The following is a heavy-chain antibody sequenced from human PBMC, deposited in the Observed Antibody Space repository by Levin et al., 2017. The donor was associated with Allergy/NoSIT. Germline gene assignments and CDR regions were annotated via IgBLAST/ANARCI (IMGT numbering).Heavy chain of an antibody. V-gene: IGHV4-59*08. D-gene: IGHD3-10*01. J-gene: IGHJ5*02. CDR1: GGSISSYY. Sequence: SETLSLTCTVYGGSISSYYWSWIRQPPGKGLEWIGYIYYSGSTNYNPSLKSRVTISVDTSKNQFSLKLSSVTAADTAVYYCARHEVYGSGSYPCDPWGQGTLVTVSS. CDR3: ARHEVYGSGSYPCDP. CDR2: IYYSGST.